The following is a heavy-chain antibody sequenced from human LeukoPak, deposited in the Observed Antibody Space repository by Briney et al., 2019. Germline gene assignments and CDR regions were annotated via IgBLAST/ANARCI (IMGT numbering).Heavy chain of an antibody. V-gene: IGHV4-39*01. CDR2: IYYTGNT. CDR1: GVSISSSNSY. Sequence: SETLSLTCTVSGVSISSSNSYWGWIRQPPGKGLEWIGSIYYTGNTYYNASLKSRVTISIDTSKNQISLRLTSVTAADTAMYYCARQTGSGLFTLPGGQGTLVTVSS. CDR3: ARQTGSGLFTLP. J-gene: IGHJ4*02. D-gene: IGHD3/OR15-3a*01.